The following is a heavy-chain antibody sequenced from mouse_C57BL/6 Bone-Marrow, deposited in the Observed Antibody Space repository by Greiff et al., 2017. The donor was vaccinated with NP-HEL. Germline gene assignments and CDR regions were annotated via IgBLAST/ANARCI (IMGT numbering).Heavy chain of an antibody. V-gene: IGHV5-16*01. CDR3: ARDRDYGRDYAMDY. CDR1: GFTFSDYY. CDR2: INYDGSST. J-gene: IGHJ4*01. Sequence: EVMLVESEGGLVQPGSSMKLSCTASGFTFSDYYMAWVRQVPEKGLEWVANINYDGSSTYYLDSLKSRFIISRDNAKNILYLQMSSLKSEDTATYYCARDRDYGRDYAMDYWGQGTSVTVSS. D-gene: IGHD1-1*01.